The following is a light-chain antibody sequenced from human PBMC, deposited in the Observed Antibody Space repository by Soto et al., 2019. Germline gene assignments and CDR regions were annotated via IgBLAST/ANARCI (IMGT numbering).Light chain of an antibody. CDR2: GAS. J-gene: IGKJ1*01. V-gene: IGKV3-20*01. CDR1: QSVTSNY. CDR3: QQYGDAPWT. Sequence: EIVLTQSPGTLSLSPGERATLSCRASQSVTSNYLAWYQQKPGQAPRLLIYGASNSATGIPDRFSGSGSGTDSTLTISRLEPEDFAVYYCQQYGDAPWTFGQGTKVEIK.